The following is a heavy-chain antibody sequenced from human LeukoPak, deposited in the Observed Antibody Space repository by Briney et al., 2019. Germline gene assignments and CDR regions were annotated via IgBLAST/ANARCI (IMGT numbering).Heavy chain of an antibody. CDR1: GGSISSYY. CDR2: IYTSGST. Sequence: SETLSLTCTVSGGSISSYYWSWIRQPAGKGLEWIGRIYTSGSTNYNPSLKSRVTMSVDTSKNQFSLKLSSVTAADMAVYYCARGASYYYDSSGYRGFDYWGQGTLVTVSS. CDR3: ARGASYYYDSSGYRGFDY. J-gene: IGHJ4*02. D-gene: IGHD3-22*01. V-gene: IGHV4-4*07.